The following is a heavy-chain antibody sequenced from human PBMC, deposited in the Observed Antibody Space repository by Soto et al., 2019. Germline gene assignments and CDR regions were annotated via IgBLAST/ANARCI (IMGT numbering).Heavy chain of an antibody. Sequence: QVQLVQSGAEVKKPGASVKVSCKASGYTFTDYYIHWVRQAPGQGLEWMGWINPNSGGTLYAQKFQGRVTMTRDTSISTANMELIRLRSDDTAVYHCAKDSWQQQASYGMDVWGQGTTVTVSS. CDR2: INPNSGGT. J-gene: IGHJ6*02. CDR3: AKDSWQQQASYGMDV. D-gene: IGHD6-13*01. V-gene: IGHV1-2*02. CDR1: GYTFTDYY.